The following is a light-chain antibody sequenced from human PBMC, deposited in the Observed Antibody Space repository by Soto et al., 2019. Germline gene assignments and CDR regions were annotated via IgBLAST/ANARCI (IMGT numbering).Light chain of an antibody. V-gene: IGKV3-11*01. CDR2: DTS. CDR3: QQCNTWPET. Sequence: EIVLTQSPATLSLSPGERATLSCRASHSVDSHLAWYQQRPGQAPRLLIFDTSNRATGIPVRFSGSGSGTDFTLTISGLEPEDSAIYYCQQCNTWPETFGQGTKLEI. J-gene: IGKJ2*01. CDR1: HSVDSH.